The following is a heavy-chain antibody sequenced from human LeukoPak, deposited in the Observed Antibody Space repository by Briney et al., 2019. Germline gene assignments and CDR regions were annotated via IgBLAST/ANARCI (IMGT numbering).Heavy chain of an antibody. J-gene: IGHJ5*02. CDR2: VSGSGGST. CDR1: GFTFSSYA. V-gene: IGHV3-23*01. CDR3: AKDAPIIVVVPAATSGWFDP. Sequence: GGSLRLSCAASGFTFSSYAMSWVRQAPGKGLEWVSAVSGSGGSTYYADSVKGRFTISRDNSKNTLYLQMNSLRAEDTAVYYCAKDAPIIVVVPAATSGWFDPWGQGTLVTVSS. D-gene: IGHD2-2*01.